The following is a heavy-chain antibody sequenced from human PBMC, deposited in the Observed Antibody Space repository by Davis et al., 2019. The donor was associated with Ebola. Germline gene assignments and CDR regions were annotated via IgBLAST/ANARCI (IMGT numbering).Heavy chain of an antibody. CDR2: ISGSGGST. CDR1: GFTFSSYA. Sequence: PGGSLRLSCAASGFTFSSYAMSWVRQAPGKGLEWVSAISGSGGSTYYADSVKGRFTISRDNSKNTLYLQMNSLRAEDTAVYYCAKGTGYYDSSGYYGHDAFDIWGQGTMVTVSS. CDR3: AKGTGYYDSSGYYGHDAFDI. V-gene: IGHV3-23*01. D-gene: IGHD3-22*01. J-gene: IGHJ3*02.